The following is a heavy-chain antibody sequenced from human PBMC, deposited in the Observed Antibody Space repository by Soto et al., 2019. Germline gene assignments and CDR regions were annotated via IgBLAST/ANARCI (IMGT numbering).Heavy chain of an antibody. CDR2: IIPIFGTA. V-gene: IGHV1-69*12. CDR3: AWWLRRNADYYYYYGMDV. D-gene: IGHD5-12*01. CDR1: GGTFSSYA. Sequence: QVQLVQSGAEVKMPGSSVKVSCKASGGTFSSYAIIWVRQAPGQGLEWMGGIIPIFGTANYAQKFQVRVTITADESTSTAYMELSSLRSEDTDVYYCAWWLRRNADYYYYYGMDVWGQGTTVTVSS. J-gene: IGHJ6*02.